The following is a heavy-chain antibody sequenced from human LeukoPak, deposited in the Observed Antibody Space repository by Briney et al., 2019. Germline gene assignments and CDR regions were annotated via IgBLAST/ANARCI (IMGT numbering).Heavy chain of an antibody. V-gene: IGHV4-30-4*01. CDR3: ARFTVTGGAFDI. J-gene: IGHJ3*02. CDR1: GCSISSGDYY. Sequence: SETLSLTCTDSGCSISSGDYYWSWIRQPPGKGLEWIGYIYYSGSTYYNPSLKSRVTISVDTSKNQFSLKLSSVTAADTAVYYCARFTVTGGAFDIWGRGTMVTVSS. CDR2: IYYSGST. D-gene: IGHD4-17*01.